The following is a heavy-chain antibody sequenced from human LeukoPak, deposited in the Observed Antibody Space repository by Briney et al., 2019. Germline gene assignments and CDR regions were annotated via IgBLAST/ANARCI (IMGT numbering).Heavy chain of an antibody. CDR1: GGTFSSYA. V-gene: IGHV3-73*01. CDR2: IRSKANSYAT. D-gene: IGHD3-9*01. Sequence: GASVKVSCKASGGTFSSYAISWVRQASGKGLEWVGRIRSKANSYATAYAASVKGRFTISRDDSKNTAYLQMNSLKTEDTAVYYCTRHETTLTGYYMDVWGKGTTVTVSS. J-gene: IGHJ6*03. CDR3: TRHETTLTGYYMDV.